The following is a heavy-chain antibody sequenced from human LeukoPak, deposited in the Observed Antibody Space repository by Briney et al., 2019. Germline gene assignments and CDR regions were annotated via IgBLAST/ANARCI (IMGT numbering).Heavy chain of an antibody. CDR3: ATERTYYYDSSGYYN. Sequence: ASVKVSCKASGYTFTSYGISWVRQAPGKGLEWMGGFDPEDGETIYAQKFQGRVTMTEDTSTDTAYMELSSLRSEDTAVYYCATERTYYYDSSGYYNWGQGTLVTVSS. CDR1: GYTFTSYG. V-gene: IGHV1-24*01. J-gene: IGHJ4*02. CDR2: FDPEDGET. D-gene: IGHD3-22*01.